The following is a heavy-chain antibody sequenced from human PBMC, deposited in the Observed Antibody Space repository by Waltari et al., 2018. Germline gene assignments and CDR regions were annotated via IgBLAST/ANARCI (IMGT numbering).Heavy chain of an antibody. CDR2: INHSGST. CDR3: ARRSRVPAAPFRAFDI. CDR1: GGSFSGYY. V-gene: IGHV4-34*01. J-gene: IGHJ3*02. D-gene: IGHD2-2*01. Sequence: QVQLQQWGAGLLKPSETLSLTCAVYGGSFSGYYWSWIRQPPGKGLEWIGEINHSGSTNYNPALKSRVTRSVDTSKNQFSRKLSSVTAADTAVYYCARRSRVPAAPFRAFDIWGQGTMVTVSS.